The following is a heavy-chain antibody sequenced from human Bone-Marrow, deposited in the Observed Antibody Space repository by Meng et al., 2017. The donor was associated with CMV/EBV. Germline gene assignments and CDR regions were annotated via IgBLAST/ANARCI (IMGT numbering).Heavy chain of an antibody. Sequence: GESLKIPCAASGFTFSDYYMHWVRQATGKGLEWVSAIGTAGDTYYPGSVKGRFTISRETAKHSLHLLMNSLRAGDTAVYYCASGGHLYEFWWGYYYGMDVWGQGNTV. CDR2: IGTAGDT. D-gene: IGHD3-3*01. J-gene: IGHJ6*01. CDR3: ASGGHLYEFWWGYYYGMDV. V-gene: IGHV3-13*01. CDR1: GFTFSDYY.